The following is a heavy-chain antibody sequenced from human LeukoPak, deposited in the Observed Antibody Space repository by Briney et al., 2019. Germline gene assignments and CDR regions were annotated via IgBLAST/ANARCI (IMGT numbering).Heavy chain of an antibody. CDR1: GGSISSYY. V-gene: IGHV4-59*01. D-gene: IGHD6-19*01. Sequence: SETLSLTCTVSGGSISSYYWSWIRQPPGKGLEWIGYIYYSGSTSYNPSLKSRVTISLDTSKNQFSLKLSSVTAADTAVCYCAREYSSGWYFDYWGQGTLVTVSS. CDR3: AREYSSGWYFDY. J-gene: IGHJ4*02. CDR2: IYYSGST.